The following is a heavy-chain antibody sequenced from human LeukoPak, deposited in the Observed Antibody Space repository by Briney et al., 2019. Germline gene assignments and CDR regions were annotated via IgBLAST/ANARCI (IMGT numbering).Heavy chain of an antibody. CDR3: AKDPTYYYYMDV. Sequence: GRSLRLSCAASGFTFSSYAMHWVRQAPGKGLEWVAVISYDGSNKYYADSVKGRFTISRDNSKNTLYLQMNSLRAEDTAVYYCAKDPTYYYYMDVWGKGTTVTVSS. CDR2: ISYDGSNK. J-gene: IGHJ6*03. V-gene: IGHV3-30*04. CDR1: GFTFSSYA.